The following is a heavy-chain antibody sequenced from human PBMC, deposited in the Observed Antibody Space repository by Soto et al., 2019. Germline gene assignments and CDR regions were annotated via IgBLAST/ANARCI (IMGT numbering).Heavy chain of an antibody. CDR1: GFTFSSYG. CDR3: ARSYCSGGSCYSRYYYGMDV. Sequence: QVQLVESGGGVVQPGRSLRLSCAASGFTFSSYGMHWVRQAPGKGLEWVAVIWYDGSNKYYADSVKGRFTISRDNSKNTXYXXMNSLRAEDTAVYYCARSYCSGGSCYSRYYYGMDVWGQGTTVTVSS. CDR2: IWYDGSNK. J-gene: IGHJ6*02. V-gene: IGHV3-33*01. D-gene: IGHD2-15*01.